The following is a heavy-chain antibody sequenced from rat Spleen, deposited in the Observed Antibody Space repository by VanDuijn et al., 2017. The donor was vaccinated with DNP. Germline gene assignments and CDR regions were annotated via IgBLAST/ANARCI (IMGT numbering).Heavy chain of an antibody. Sequence: QVQLKESGPGLVQPSQTLSLTCTVSGFSLTSYGVHWVRQAPGKGLEWMGIIWGDGSTNYNSALKSRLSISRDTSKSQVFLTMNSLQTDDTAVYYCAEDGYGNYWGQGVMVTVSS. V-gene: IGHV2-77*01. J-gene: IGHJ2*01. D-gene: IGHD1-7*01. CDR3: AEDGYGNY. CDR1: GFSLTSYG. CDR2: IWGDGST.